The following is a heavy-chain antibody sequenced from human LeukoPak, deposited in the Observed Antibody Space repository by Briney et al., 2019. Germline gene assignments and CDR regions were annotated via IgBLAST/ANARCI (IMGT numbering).Heavy chain of an antibody. V-gene: IGHV4-59*08. CDR3: ARRLVAFDI. CDR2: IYYSGST. J-gene: IGHJ3*02. Sequence: SETLSLTCTVSGGSISSYYWSWIRQPPGKGLEWIGYIYYSGSTNYNPSLKSRVTISVDTSKNQFSLKLSSVTAADTAVYYCARRLVAFDIWGQGTVVTVSS. CDR1: GGSISSYY.